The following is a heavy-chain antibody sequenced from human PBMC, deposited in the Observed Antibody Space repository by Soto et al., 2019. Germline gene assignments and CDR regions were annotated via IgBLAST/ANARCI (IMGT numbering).Heavy chain of an antibody. CDR3: AREAGPDRWFDP. CDR2: ISTSGTT. J-gene: IGHJ5*02. CDR1: GASTSSYF. V-gene: IGHV4-4*07. Sequence: TLSLTCTVSGASTSSYFWTWIRQPAGKGLDWIGRISTSGTTNYNPSLKSRVTMSVDTSKNHFSLNLSSVTAADTAVYYCAREAGPDRWFDPWGQGTLVTVSS. D-gene: IGHD6-19*01.